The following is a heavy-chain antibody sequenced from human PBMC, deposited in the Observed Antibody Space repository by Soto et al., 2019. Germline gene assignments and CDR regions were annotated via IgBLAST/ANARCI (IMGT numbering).Heavy chain of an antibody. J-gene: IGHJ4*02. V-gene: IGHV3-66*04. CDR3: VKLGCSFTACYGNY. CDR1: GGTVSSNY. Sequence: GGALILSWAASGGTVSSNYMSWGLQAPGKGLEWVSVIYSGGSTYYADSVKGRFTISRDNSKNTLYLQMNSLRAEDTALYYCVKLGCSFTACYGNYWGPGIVVTVSS. D-gene: IGHD2-2*01. CDR2: IYSGGST.